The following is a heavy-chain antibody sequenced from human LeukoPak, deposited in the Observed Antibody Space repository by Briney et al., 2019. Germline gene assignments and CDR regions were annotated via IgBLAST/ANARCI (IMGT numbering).Heavy chain of an antibody. CDR2: IWYDGSNK. J-gene: IGHJ4*02. D-gene: IGHD2-15*01. V-gene: IGHV3-33*01. Sequence: GGSLRLSCAASGFTFSSFGMHWVRQAPGKGLEWVAFIWYDGSNKFYADSVKGRFTISRDNSKNTLDLQMDSLRAEDTAVYYCARAGYCSGGSCYGSDHWGQGTLVSVSS. CDR3: ARAGYCSGGSCYGSDH. CDR1: GFTFSSFG.